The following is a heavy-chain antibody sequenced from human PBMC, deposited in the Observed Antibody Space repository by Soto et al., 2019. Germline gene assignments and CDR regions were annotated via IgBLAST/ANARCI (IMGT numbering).Heavy chain of an antibody. Sequence: SETLSLTCSVSGDSTSNYYWSWIRQPPGKGLEWIGYISYSGSTNYNPSLKSRVTISVDTSKNQFSLKLNSVTAADTAVYYCARRGASGTYIDHWGQGTLVTVSS. CDR3: ARRGASGTYIDH. J-gene: IGHJ4*02. D-gene: IGHD3-10*01. CDR2: ISYSGST. CDR1: GDSTSNYY. V-gene: IGHV4-59*08.